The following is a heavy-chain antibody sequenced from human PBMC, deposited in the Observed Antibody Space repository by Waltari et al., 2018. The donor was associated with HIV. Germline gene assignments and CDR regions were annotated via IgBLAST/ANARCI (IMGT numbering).Heavy chain of an antibody. CDR1: GGTFSSYA. Sequence: QVQLVQSGAEVKKPGSSVKVSCKASGGTFSSYAISWVRQAPGQGLEWMGGISPIFGTANYAQKFQGRVTITADESTSTAYMELSSLRSEDTAVYYCARSSIAARPPPNYYYGMDVWGQGTTVTVSS. J-gene: IGHJ6*02. D-gene: IGHD6-6*01. V-gene: IGHV1-69*01. CDR2: ISPIFGTA. CDR3: ARSSIAARPPPNYYYGMDV.